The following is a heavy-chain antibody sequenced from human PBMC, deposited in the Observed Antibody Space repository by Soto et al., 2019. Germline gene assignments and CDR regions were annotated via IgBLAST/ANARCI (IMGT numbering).Heavy chain of an antibody. CDR2: ISYDGSNK. V-gene: IGHV3-30-3*01. CDR1: GFTFSSYA. CDR3: ASFPKDYGFLNWFDP. D-gene: IGHD4-17*01. Sequence: GGSLRLSCAASGFTFSSYAMHWVRQAPGKGLEWVAVISYDGSNKYYADSVKGRFTISRDNSKNTLYLQMNSLRAEDTAVYYCASFPKDYGFLNWFDPWGQGTLVTVSS. J-gene: IGHJ5*02.